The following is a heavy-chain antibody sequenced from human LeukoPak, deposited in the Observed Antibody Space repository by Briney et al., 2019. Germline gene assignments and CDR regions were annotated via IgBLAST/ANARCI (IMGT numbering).Heavy chain of an antibody. CDR1: GFAFSSYW. J-gene: IGHJ3*02. V-gene: IGHV3-74*01. CDR2: IKTDGSST. D-gene: IGHD4-17*01. CDR3: ARASPASYGDFDI. Sequence: PGGSLRLSCAASGFAFSSYWMHGVRQGPGKGLVWVSRIKTDGSSTNYADSVKGRFTISRDNAKDTLYLQMNSLRVEDTAVYYCARASPASYGDFDIWGKGSMATVSS.